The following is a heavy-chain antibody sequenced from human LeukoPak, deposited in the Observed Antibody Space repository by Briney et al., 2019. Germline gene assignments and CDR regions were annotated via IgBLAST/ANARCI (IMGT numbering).Heavy chain of an antibody. V-gene: IGHV3-21*01. J-gene: IGHJ6*03. CDR1: GFTFGSYS. CDR3: ARGLYYDFWSGYLSMDV. CDR2: ISSSSSYI. Sequence: GGSLRLSCAASGFTFGSYSMNWVRQAPGKGLEWVSSISSSSSYIYYADSVKGRFTISRDNAKNSLYLQMNSLRAEDTAVYYCARGLYYDFWSGYLSMDVWGKGTTVTVSS. D-gene: IGHD3-3*01.